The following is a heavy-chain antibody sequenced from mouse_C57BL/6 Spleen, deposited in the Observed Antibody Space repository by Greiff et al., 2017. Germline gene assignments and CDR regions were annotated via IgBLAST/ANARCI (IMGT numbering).Heavy chain of an antibody. D-gene: IGHD2-4*01. V-gene: IGHV5-17*01. Sequence: EVQGVESGGGLVKPGGSLKLSCAASGFTFSDYGMHWVRQAPEKGLEWVAYISSGSSTIYYADTVKGRFTISRDNAKNTLFLQMTSLRSEDTAMYYCARLYYDYDGPYAMDYWGQGTSVTVSS. CDR1: GFTFSDYG. J-gene: IGHJ4*01. CDR2: ISSGSSTI. CDR3: ARLYYDYDGPYAMDY.